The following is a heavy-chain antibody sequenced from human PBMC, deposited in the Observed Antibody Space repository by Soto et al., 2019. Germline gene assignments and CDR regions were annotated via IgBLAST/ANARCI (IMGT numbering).Heavy chain of an antibody. Sequence: ASVKVSCKASGYTFTSYGISWVRQAPGQGLEWMGWISAYNGKTNYAQKLQGRVTMTTDTSTSTAYMELRSLRSDDTAVYYCARSPLPPIVVVPAAAFDIWGQGTMVTVSS. D-gene: IGHD2-2*01. J-gene: IGHJ3*02. CDR2: ISAYNGKT. V-gene: IGHV1-18*01. CDR3: ARSPLPPIVVVPAAAFDI. CDR1: GYTFTSYG.